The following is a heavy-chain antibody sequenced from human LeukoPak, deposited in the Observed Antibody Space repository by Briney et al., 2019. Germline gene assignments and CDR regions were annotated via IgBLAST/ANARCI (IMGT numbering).Heavy chain of an antibody. J-gene: IGHJ2*01. D-gene: IGHD2-15*01. V-gene: IGHV3-30*02. Sequence: GGSLRLSCAASGFTFSSYGMHWVRQAPGKGLEWVAFIRYDGSNKYYADSVKGRFTISRDSTSLYLQMNSLRAEDTAVYYCAGGQGWHFHLWGRGTLITVSS. CDR2: IRYDGSNK. CDR3: AGGQGWHFHL. CDR1: GFTFSSYG.